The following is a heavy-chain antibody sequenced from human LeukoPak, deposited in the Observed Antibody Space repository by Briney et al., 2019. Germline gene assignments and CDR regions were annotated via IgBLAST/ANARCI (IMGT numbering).Heavy chain of an antibody. CDR3: ARDRWDSSGYYSHLFDY. Sequence: GGSLRLSCAASGFTFSSYSMNWVRQAPGKGLEWVSSISSSSSYIYYADSVKGRFTISRDNAKNSLYLQMNSLRAEDTAVYYCARDRWDSSGYYSHLFDYWGQGTLVTVSS. J-gene: IGHJ4*02. CDR1: GFTFSSYS. V-gene: IGHV3-21*01. CDR2: ISSSSSYI. D-gene: IGHD3-22*01.